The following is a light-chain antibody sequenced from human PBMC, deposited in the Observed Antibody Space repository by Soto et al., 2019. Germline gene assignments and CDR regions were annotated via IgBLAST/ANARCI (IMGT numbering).Light chain of an antibody. CDR3: QQYGSSPPMYT. J-gene: IGKJ2*01. CDR1: QSVNSRF. V-gene: IGKV3-20*01. Sequence: EIVLTQSPGTLSLSPGERATLSCRASQSVNSRFLAWYQQKPGQATRLLMYGASTRATGIPDRFSGSGSGADFTLTISRLEPEDFALYYCQQYGSSPPMYTFGQGTMLEIK. CDR2: GAS.